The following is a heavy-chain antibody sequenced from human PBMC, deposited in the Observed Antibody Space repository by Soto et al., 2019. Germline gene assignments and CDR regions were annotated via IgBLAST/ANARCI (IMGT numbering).Heavy chain of an antibody. CDR2: INPHSGDT. V-gene: IGHV1-2*02. CDR3: ARGYSTGWYSSVFFDY. D-gene: IGHD6-19*01. Sequence: QVQLVQSGAEVKNPGASVKVSCKTSGDTFTGYYLHWVRQAPGQGLEWMGWINPHSGDTDYAQTFQGRVIMTRDTSISTAYMELSRLRSNDTAFYYCARGYSTGWYSSVFFDYWGQGTLVTVSS. CDR1: GDTFTGYY. J-gene: IGHJ4*02.